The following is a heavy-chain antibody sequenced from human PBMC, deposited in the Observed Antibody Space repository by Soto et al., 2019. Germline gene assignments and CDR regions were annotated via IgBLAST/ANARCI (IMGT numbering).Heavy chain of an antibody. CDR3: AKDLKGIAVAGGAFDI. J-gene: IGHJ3*02. Sequence: GGSLRLSCAASGFTFSSYAMSWVRQAPGKGLEWVSAISGSGGSTYYADSVKGRFTISRDNSKNTLYLQMNSLRAEDTAVYYCAKDLKGIAVAGGAFDIWGQGTMVTVSS. D-gene: IGHD6-19*01. V-gene: IGHV3-23*01. CDR2: ISGSGGST. CDR1: GFTFSSYA.